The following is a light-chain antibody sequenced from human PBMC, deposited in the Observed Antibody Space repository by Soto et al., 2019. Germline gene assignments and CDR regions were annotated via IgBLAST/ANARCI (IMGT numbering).Light chain of an antibody. CDR3: QQYNNWPPWT. CDR2: DAS. V-gene: IGKV3-11*01. Sequence: EVVLTQSPAALSLSPGEISTLSFRASQSLTSYLAWYQPTPGQAPRLLIYDASNRATGIPPRFSGSGSGTEFTLTISSLQSEDFAVYYCQQYNNWPPWTCGQGTKVDIK. CDR1: QSLTSY. J-gene: IGKJ1*01.